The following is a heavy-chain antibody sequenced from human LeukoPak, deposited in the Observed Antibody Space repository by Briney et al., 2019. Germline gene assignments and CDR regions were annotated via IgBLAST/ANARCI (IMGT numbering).Heavy chain of an antibody. D-gene: IGHD3-10*01. CDR3: AKSRSPYYYYYGMDV. CDR1: GFTFDDYA. J-gene: IGHJ6*02. CDR2: ISGDGGST. V-gene: IGHV3-43*02. Sequence: GGSLRLSCAASGFTFDDYAMHWVRHAPGKGLEWVSLISGDGGSTYYADSVKGRFTISRDNSKNSLYLQMNSLRTEDTALYYCAKSRSPYYYYYGMDVWGQGTTVTVSS.